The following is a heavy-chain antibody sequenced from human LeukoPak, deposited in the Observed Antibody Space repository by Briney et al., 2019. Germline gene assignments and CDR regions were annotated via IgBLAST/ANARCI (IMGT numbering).Heavy chain of an antibody. CDR1: GASFARYS. Sequence: PSETLSLPCAVHGASFARYSWSWIRQSPGKGLEWIGEVNRVGYTIYNPSLKSRVNISIDTSTTQFSLRLSSVTVADTAVYFCARERAVSDYNWFDAWGQGTLVTVSS. CDR3: ARERAVSDYNWFDA. CDR2: VNRVGYT. V-gene: IGHV4-34*01. D-gene: IGHD6-25*01. J-gene: IGHJ5*02.